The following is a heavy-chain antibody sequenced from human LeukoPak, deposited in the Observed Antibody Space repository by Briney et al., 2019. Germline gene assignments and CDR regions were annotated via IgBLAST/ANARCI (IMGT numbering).Heavy chain of an antibody. D-gene: IGHD3-22*01. CDR1: GGSISSGSYY. Sequence: PSETLSLTCTVSGGSISSGSYYWSWIRQPAGKGLEWIGRIYTSGSTNYNPSLKSRVTISVDKSKNHFSLKLSSVTAADTAVYYCARAPYYYSSGYHSAYLEYWGQGTLVTVSS. CDR2: IYTSGST. V-gene: IGHV4-61*02. CDR3: ARAPYYYSSGYHSAYLEY. J-gene: IGHJ4*02.